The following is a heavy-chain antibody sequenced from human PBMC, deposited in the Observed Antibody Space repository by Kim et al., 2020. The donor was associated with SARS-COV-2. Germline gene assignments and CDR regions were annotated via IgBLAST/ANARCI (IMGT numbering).Heavy chain of an antibody. V-gene: IGHV4-59*01. CDR2: IYYSGST. CDR3: AREVDYYGSGSPLYYYGMDV. Sequence: SETLSLTCTVSGGSISSYYWSWIRQPPGKGLEWIGDIYYSGSTNYNPSLKSRVTISVDTSKNQFSLKLSSVTAADTAVYYCAREVDYYGSGSPLYYYGMDVWGQGTTVTVSS. CDR1: GGSISSYY. D-gene: IGHD3-10*01. J-gene: IGHJ6*02.